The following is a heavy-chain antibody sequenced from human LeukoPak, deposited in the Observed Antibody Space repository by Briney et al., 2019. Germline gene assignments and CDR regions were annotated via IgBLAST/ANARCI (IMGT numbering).Heavy chain of an antibody. Sequence: GGSLRLSCATSGFPFSVFSMNWVRQAPGKGLEWVSSISGNSQYIVYADSLRGRFTISRDNAESSLYLQINSLRAEDTAVYYCATHGDSSGYYSDSWGQGTPVTVSS. CDR2: ISGNSQYI. J-gene: IGHJ4*02. D-gene: IGHD3-22*01. V-gene: IGHV3-21*01. CDR3: ATHGDSSGYYSDS. CDR1: GFPFSVFS.